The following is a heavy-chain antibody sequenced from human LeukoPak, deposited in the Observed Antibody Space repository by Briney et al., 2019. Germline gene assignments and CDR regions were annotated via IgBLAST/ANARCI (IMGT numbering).Heavy chain of an antibody. D-gene: IGHD2/OR15-2a*01. CDR2: IYASGST. Sequence: KSSETLSLTCSASGGSISNYYWNWIRQPAGKGLEWIGRIYASGSTNYNPSLKSRVTISMDKSKNHFSLNLKSVTAADTGFYYCARDFYGDDGHHPFDYWGQGIQVTVSS. J-gene: IGHJ4*02. V-gene: IGHV4-4*07. CDR3: ARDFYGDDGHHPFDY. CDR1: GGSISNYY.